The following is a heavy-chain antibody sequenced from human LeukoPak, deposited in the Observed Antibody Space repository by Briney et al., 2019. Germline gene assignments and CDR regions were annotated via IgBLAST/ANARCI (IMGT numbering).Heavy chain of an antibody. Sequence: GGSLRLSCAASGFTFEDYTMHWVRQAPGKTLEWVSLISWDGTTYYADSVKGRFTISRDNSKNTLYLQMNSLRAEDTAVYYCARDISYGNFDYWGQGTLVTVSS. J-gene: IGHJ4*02. CDR3: ARDISYGNFDY. V-gene: IGHV3-43*01. CDR2: ISWDGTT. D-gene: IGHD5-18*01. CDR1: GFTFEDYT.